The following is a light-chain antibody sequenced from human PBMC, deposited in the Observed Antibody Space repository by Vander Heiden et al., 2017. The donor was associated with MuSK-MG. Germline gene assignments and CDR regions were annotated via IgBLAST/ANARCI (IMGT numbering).Light chain of an antibody. Sequence: QTVVTQEPSFSVSPGGPVTLTCGLTSDSVSSTHYASWYQQAPGRSPRTLVYSTNIRSSGVPDRFSGSILGNKAALTIAGAQADDEADYYCVLYIGSGISVFGGGTKLTVL. J-gene: IGLJ3*02. V-gene: IGLV8-61*01. CDR1: SDSVSSTHY. CDR3: VLYIGSGISV. CDR2: STN.